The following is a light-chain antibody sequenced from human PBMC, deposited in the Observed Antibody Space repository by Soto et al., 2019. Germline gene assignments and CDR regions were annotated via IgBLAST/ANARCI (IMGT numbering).Light chain of an antibody. Sequence: ETVLTQSPGTLSLSPGERATLSCRASQSINSNYLAWYQHKPGQSPRVLIYGTSSRATGIPDRFSGSGSGTDFTLTISRLEPEDFAVYYCQQHDNSPRTFGQGTKLEIK. J-gene: IGKJ1*01. CDR3: QQHDNSPRT. CDR2: GTS. CDR1: QSINSNY. V-gene: IGKV3-20*01.